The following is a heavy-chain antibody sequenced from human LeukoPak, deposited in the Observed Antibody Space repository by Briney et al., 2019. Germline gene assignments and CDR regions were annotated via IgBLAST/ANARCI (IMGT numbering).Heavy chain of an antibody. J-gene: IGHJ5*02. D-gene: IGHD6-6*01. CDR3: AGGSSSLNWFDP. Sequence: SETLSLTCTVSGGSISSYYWSWIRQPPGKGLEWIGYIHHSGSTNYNPSRKSRVTISVDTPKNRFSLKMNSVTAADTAVYYCAGGSSSLNWFDPWGQGTPVTVSS. CDR1: GGSISSYY. CDR2: IHHSGST. V-gene: IGHV4-59*01.